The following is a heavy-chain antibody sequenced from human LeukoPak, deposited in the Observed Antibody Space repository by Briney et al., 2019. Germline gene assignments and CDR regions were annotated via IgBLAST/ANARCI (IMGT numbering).Heavy chain of an antibody. V-gene: IGHV3-23*01. Sequence: GGSLRLSCTASGFTFSSYAMSWVRQAPGKGLEWVSAISGSGGSTYYADSVKGRFTISRDNAKNSLYLQMNSLRAEDTAVYYCARRDGYNYGFDYWGQGTLVTVSS. J-gene: IGHJ4*02. CDR2: ISGSGGST. CDR3: ARRDGYNYGFDY. CDR1: GFTFSSYA. D-gene: IGHD5-24*01.